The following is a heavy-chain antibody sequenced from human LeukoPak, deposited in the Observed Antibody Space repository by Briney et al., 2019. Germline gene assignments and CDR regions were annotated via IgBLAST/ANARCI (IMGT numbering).Heavy chain of an antibody. CDR1: GYTFTSYG. D-gene: IGHD6-19*01. Sequence: ASVKVSCKASGYTFTSYGISWVRQAPGQGLEWMGWISAYNGNTNYAQKLQGRVTMTTDTSTSTAYMELRSLRSDDTAVYYCATNLIPYSSGTSDYWGQGTLVTVSS. CDR3: ATNLIPYSSGTSDY. CDR2: ISAYNGNT. V-gene: IGHV1-18*01. J-gene: IGHJ4*02.